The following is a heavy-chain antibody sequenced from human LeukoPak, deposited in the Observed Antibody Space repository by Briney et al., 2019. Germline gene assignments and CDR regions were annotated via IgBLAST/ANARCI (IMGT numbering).Heavy chain of an antibody. D-gene: IGHD1-1*01. CDR1: GRSFSGYY. J-gene: IGHJ6*03. Sequence: PSETLSLTCAVYGRSFSGYYWSWIRQPPGKGQEWIGEINHSGSTNYNPSLKSRVTISVDTSKNQFSLKLSSVTAADTAVYYCARKPRTTGTTTHSYYNYDYMDVWGKGTTVTVSS. V-gene: IGHV4-34*01. CDR3: ARKPRTTGTTTHSYYNYDYMDV. CDR2: INHSGST.